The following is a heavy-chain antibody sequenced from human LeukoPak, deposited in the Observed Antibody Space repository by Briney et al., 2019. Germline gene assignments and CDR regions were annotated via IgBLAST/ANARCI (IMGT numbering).Heavy chain of an antibody. D-gene: IGHD5-18*01. CDR3: ARDLNRGYSYGYDY. Sequence: ASVKVSCKASGYTFTGYYMHWVRQAPGQGLEWMGWITPNSGGTNYAQKFQGRVTMTRDTSISTAYMELSRLRSDDTAVYYCARDLNRGYSYGYDYWGQGTLVTVSS. CDR2: ITPNSGGT. V-gene: IGHV1-2*02. CDR1: GYTFTGYY. J-gene: IGHJ4*02.